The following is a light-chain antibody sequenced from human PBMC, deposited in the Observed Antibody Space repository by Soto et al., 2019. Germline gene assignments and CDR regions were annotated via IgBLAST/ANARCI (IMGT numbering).Light chain of an antibody. CDR1: QGISSY. V-gene: IGKV1-8*01. J-gene: IGKJ2*01. CDR2: AAS. CDR3: QQYYSYKYT. Sequence: AIRMTQSPSSLSASTGARVTITCRASQGISSYLAWYQQKPGKAPKLLIYAASTLQSGVPSRFSGSGSGTDFTLTISCLQSEDFATYYCQQYYSYKYTFGQGTKLEIK.